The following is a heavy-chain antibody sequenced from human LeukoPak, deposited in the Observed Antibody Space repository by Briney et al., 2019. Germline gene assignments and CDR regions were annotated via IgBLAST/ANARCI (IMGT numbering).Heavy chain of an antibody. J-gene: IGHJ6*02. V-gene: IGHV1-18*01. Sequence: ASVKVSCKASDYTFITYGIAWVRQAPGQGLEWMGWISPYNGNTNYAQEFQVRVTVTTDTSTSTAYMELRSLRSDDTALYYCARVMHWDKPMARGRGMDVWGQGTTVTVSS. CDR2: ISPYNGNT. CDR3: ARVMHWDKPMARGRGMDV. CDR1: DYTFITYG. D-gene: IGHD5-18*01.